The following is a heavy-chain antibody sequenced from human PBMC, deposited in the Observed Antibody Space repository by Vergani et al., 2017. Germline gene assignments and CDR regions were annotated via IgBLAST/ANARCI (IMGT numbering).Heavy chain of an antibody. Sequence: QVQLQESGPGLVKPSETLSLTCTVSGGSISSYYWSWIRPPPGKGLEWIGYIYYSGSTNYNPSLKSRVTISVDTSKNQFSLKLSSVTAADTAVYYCAASGSYWGHFDYWGQGTLVTVSS. CDR2: IYYSGST. V-gene: IGHV4-59*01. CDR1: GGSISSYY. J-gene: IGHJ4*02. D-gene: IGHD3-10*01. CDR3: AASGSYWGHFDY.